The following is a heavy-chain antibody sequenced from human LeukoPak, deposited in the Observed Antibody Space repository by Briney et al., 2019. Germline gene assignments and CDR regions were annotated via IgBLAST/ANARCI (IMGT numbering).Heavy chain of an antibody. V-gene: IGHV3-7*01. CDR2: IKQDGSEK. D-gene: IGHD2-15*01. Sequence: GGSLRLSCVASGFTFSSYWMSWVRQAPGKGLEWVANIKQDGSEKYYVDSVKGRFTISRDNAKNSLYLQMNSLRAEDTAVYYCAREWGLDCSGGSCYVDYYYYYGMDVWGQGTTVTVSS. CDR3: AREWGLDCSGGSCYVDYYYYYGMDV. J-gene: IGHJ6*02. CDR1: GFTFSSYW.